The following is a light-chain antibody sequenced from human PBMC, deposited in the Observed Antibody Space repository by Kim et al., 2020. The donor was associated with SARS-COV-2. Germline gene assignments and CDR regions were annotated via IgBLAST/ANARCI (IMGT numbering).Light chain of an antibody. CDR3: QQSYSTPYT. Sequence: DIQMTQSPSSLSASVGDRVTITCRVSQSISSYLNWYQQKPGKAPKLLIYAASSLQSGVPSRFSGSGSGTDFTLTISSLQPEDFATYYCQQSYSTPYTFGQGTKREI. V-gene: IGKV1-39*01. CDR1: QSISSY. CDR2: AAS. J-gene: IGKJ2*01.